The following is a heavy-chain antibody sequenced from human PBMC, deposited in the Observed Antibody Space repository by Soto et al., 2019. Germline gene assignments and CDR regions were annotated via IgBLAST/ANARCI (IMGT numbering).Heavy chain of an antibody. V-gene: IGHV3-48*02. CDR2: ISSSSYTI. J-gene: IGHJ4*02. CDR3: AREMSLSGGAYFDY. D-gene: IGHD3-16*01. CDR1: GFTFNTYN. Sequence: EVQLVESGGGLVQPGGSLRLSCSASGFTFNTYNMNWVRQAPGKGLEWVSYISSSSYTISYADSIKGRFTISRDNAKKSLYLQMNNLRDEDTAVYYCAREMSLSGGAYFDYWDQGTLISVSS.